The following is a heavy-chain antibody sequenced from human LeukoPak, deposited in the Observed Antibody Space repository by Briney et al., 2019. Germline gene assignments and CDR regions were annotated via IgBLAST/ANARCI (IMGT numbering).Heavy chain of an antibody. D-gene: IGHD1-7*01. CDR3: AREDWNYDGYFDY. CDR2: ISYDGSNK. V-gene: IGHV3-30-3*01. Sequence: GGSLRLSCAASGSTFSSYAMHWVRQAPGKGLEWVAVISYDGSNKYYADSVKGRFTISRDNSKNTLYLQMNSLRAEDTAVYYCAREDWNYDGYFDYWGQGTLVTVSS. J-gene: IGHJ4*02. CDR1: GSTFSSYA.